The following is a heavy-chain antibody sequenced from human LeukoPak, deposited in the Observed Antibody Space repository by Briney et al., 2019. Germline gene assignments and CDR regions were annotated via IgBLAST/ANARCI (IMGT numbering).Heavy chain of an antibody. J-gene: IGHJ4*02. CDR1: GGSISSSSYY. D-gene: IGHD6-6*01. V-gene: IGHV4-39*07. Sequence: SETLSLTCTVSGGSISSSSYYWGWIRQPPGKGLEWIGSIYHSGSTNYNPSLKSRVTISVDKSKNQFSLKLSSVTAADTAVYYCAREYSSFFDYWGQGTLVTVSS. CDR2: IYHSGST. CDR3: AREYSSFFDY.